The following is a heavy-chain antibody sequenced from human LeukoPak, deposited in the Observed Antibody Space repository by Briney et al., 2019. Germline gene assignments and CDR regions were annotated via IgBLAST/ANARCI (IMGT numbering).Heavy chain of an antibody. D-gene: IGHD2-2*03. V-gene: IGHV1-69*05. CDR3: ARVLGYCSTSSCPPYGMDV. J-gene: IGHJ6*02. CDR2: IIPIFGTA. Sequence: SVKVSCKASGGTFSSYAISWVRQAPGQGLEWMGGIIPIFGTANYAQKFQGRVTITTDESTSTAYMELSSLRSEDTAVYYCARVLGYCSTSSCPPYGMDVWGQGTTVTVSS. CDR1: GGTFSSYA.